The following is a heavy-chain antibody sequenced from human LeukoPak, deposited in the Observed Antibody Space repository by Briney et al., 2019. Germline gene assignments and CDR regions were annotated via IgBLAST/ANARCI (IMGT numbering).Heavy chain of an antibody. Sequence: GGSLRLSCAASGFTFSSYAMSWVRQAPGKGLEWVSGISGSDGSTNYADSVKGRSTISRDNSKNTLYLQMNSLRAEDTAVYYCVKDSYLGFDPWGQGTLVTVSS. CDR3: VKDSYLGFDP. J-gene: IGHJ5*02. D-gene: IGHD3-10*01. V-gene: IGHV3-23*01. CDR2: ISGSDGST. CDR1: GFTFSSYA.